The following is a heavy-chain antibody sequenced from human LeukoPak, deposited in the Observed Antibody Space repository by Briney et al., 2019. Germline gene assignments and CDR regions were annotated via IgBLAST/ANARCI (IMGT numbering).Heavy chain of an antibody. CDR1: GFTFSSYA. Sequence: GGSLRLSCAASGFTFSSYAMHWVRRAPGKGLEWVAVISYDGSNKYYADSVKGRFTISRDNSKNTLYLQMNSLRAEDTAVYYCARSHGVYWGHGTLVAVSS. D-gene: IGHD3-10*01. CDR2: ISYDGSNK. J-gene: IGHJ4*01. V-gene: IGHV3-30*04. CDR3: ARSHGVY.